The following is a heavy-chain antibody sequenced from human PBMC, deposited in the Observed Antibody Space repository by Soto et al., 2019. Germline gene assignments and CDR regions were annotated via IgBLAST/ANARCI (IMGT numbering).Heavy chain of an antibody. CDR3: VRDGETTAAI. V-gene: IGHV4-4*07. J-gene: IGHJ4*02. CDR2: VFCPLSA. Sequence: QVQMQESGPRLVTPSETLSLTCTFSGASVTSYTWSWIRQPAGKGLEWIGRVFCPLSATYNPSLTRRAVKAMDASENEITLKIDSMAASDAAVYYCVRDGETTAAIWGQGSLVTVSS. CDR1: GASVTSYT. D-gene: IGHD2-21*02.